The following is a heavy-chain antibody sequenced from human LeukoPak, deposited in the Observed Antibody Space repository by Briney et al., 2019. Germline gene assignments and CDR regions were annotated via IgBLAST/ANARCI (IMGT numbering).Heavy chain of an antibody. CDR3: ARDETGYYGMDV. D-gene: IGHD1-14*01. J-gene: IGHJ6*02. V-gene: IGHV1-46*01. CDR2: INPSGGST. Sequence: ASVNVSCKASGYTFTSYYMHWVRQAPGQGLEWMGIINPSGGSTSYAQKFQGRVTMTRDTSTSTVYMELSSLRSEDTAVYYCARDETGYYGMDVWGQGTTVTVSS. CDR1: GYTFTSYY.